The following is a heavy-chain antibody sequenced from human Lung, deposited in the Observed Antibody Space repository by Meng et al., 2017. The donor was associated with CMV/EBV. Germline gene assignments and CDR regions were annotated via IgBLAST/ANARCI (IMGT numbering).Heavy chain of an antibody. CDR3: ARIYCSSTSCYNDY. Sequence: SETLSLXCTVSGGSINNYYWSWIRQPPGKGLEWIGYIYYSGSTNYNPSLKSRVTISVDTSKNQFSLKLSSVTAADTAVYFCARIYCSSTSCYNDYWGQRTLVTVSS. D-gene: IGHD2-2*01. CDR1: GGSINNYY. J-gene: IGHJ4*02. V-gene: IGHV4-59*01. CDR2: IYYSGST.